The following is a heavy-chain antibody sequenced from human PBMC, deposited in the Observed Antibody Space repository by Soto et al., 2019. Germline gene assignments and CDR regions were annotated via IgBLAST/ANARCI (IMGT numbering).Heavy chain of an antibody. CDR1: GGSMRSSDYY. CDR3: ARPGYSSSWYWFDP. CDR2: MYYSGST. Sequence: QVQLQESGPGLVKPSETLSLICSVSGGSMRSSDYYWGWIRQPPNKGLEWIGSMYYSGSTFYNPSLKSRVTISVDTSKNQFSLKLTSVTAADTAVYYCARPGYSSSWYWFDPWGQGTLVTVSS. J-gene: IGHJ5*02. D-gene: IGHD6-13*01. V-gene: IGHV4-39*01.